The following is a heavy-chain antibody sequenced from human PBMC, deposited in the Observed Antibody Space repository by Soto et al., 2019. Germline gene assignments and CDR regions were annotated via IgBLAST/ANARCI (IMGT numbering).Heavy chain of an antibody. D-gene: IGHD3-10*01. CDR2: IYYSGST. J-gene: IGHJ4*02. CDR3: ARRLLWFGEPGAIDY. CDR1: GGSISSSSYY. Sequence: QLQLQESGPGLVKPSETLSLTCTVSGGSISSSSYYWGWIRQPPGKGLEWIGSIYYSGSTYYNPSLKSRVTISVDTSKNQFSLKLSSVTAADTAVYYCARRLLWFGEPGAIDYWGQGTLVTVSS. V-gene: IGHV4-39*01.